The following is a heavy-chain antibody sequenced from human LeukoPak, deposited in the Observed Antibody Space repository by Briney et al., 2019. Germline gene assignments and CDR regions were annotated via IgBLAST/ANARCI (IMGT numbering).Heavy chain of an antibody. V-gene: IGHV3-48*03. J-gene: IGHJ4*02. CDR3: ARGREGYSYVFDY. CDR2: ISSSGSTI. CDR1: GFTFSSYE. Sequence: GGSLRLSCAASGFTFSSYEMNWVRQAPGKGLEWVSYISSSGSTIYYADSVKGRFTISRDNAKNSLYLQMNSLRAEDTAVYYCARGREGYSYVFDYWGQGTLVTVSS. D-gene: IGHD5-18*01.